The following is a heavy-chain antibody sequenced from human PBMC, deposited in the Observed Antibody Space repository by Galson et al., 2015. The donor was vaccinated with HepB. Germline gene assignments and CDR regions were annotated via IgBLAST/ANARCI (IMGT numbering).Heavy chain of an antibody. CDR3: ARGTSPTPFDS. Sequence: SLRLSCAASGFTFSDYYMSWIRQAPGKGLEWISYISSSDSYTNYADSVEGRFTVSRDNAKNSLYLQMNSLRAEDTAVYYCARGTSPTPFDSWGQGTLVTVPS. V-gene: IGHV3-11*06. CDR1: GFTFSDYY. J-gene: IGHJ5*01. CDR2: ISSSDSYT. D-gene: IGHD2-15*01.